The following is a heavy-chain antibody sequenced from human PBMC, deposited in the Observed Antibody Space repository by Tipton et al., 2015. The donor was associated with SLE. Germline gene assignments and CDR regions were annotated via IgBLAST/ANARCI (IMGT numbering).Heavy chain of an antibody. CDR1: GGSISGYY. Sequence: GLVKPSETLSLTCNVSGGSISGYYWSWIRQPAGKGLEWIGRVYSSGSTIYNPSIKSRITLSLDTSKNQFSLQLSSVTPEDTAVYYCARPVEKTTTPFDSWGRGTLVTVSS. CDR3: ARPVEKTTTPFDS. J-gene: IGHJ4*02. D-gene: IGHD5-24*01. CDR2: VYSSGST. V-gene: IGHV4-4*07.